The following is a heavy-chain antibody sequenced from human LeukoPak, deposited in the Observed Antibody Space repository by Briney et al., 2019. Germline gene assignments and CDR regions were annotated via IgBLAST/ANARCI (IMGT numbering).Heavy chain of an antibody. CDR3: ARDLPPTTGWFDY. Sequence: SETLSLTCTVSGGSISSSSYYWGWIRQPPGKGLEWIGSIYYSGSTYYNPSLKSRVTISVDTSKNQFSLKLSSVTAADTAVYYCARDLPPTTGWFDYWGQGTLVTVSS. D-gene: IGHD1-1*01. CDR2: IYYSGST. J-gene: IGHJ4*02. V-gene: IGHV4-39*07. CDR1: GGSISSSSYY.